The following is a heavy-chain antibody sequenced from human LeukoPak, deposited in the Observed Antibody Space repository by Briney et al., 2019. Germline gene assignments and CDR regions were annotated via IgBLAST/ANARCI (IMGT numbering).Heavy chain of an antibody. CDR1: GGSISSYY. D-gene: IGHD5-24*01. Sequence: SETLSLTCTVSGGSISSYYWSWIRQPPGKGLEWIGYIYYSGSTNYNPSLKSRVTISVDKSKNQFSLKLSSVTAADTAVYYCARRDGYGAYDIWGQGTMVTVSS. CDR2: IYYSGST. V-gene: IGHV4-59*12. CDR3: ARRDGYGAYDI. J-gene: IGHJ3*02.